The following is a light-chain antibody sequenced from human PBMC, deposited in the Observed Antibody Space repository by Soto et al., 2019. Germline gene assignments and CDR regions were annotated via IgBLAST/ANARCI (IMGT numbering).Light chain of an antibody. V-gene: IGKV1-5*03. CDR1: QSISSW. J-gene: IGKJ2*01. Sequence: DIQMTQSPSTLSASVGDRVTITCRASQSISSWLAWYQQKPGKAPKVLIYKASSLQSGVPSRFSGSGSGTEFTLTISSLQPDDFACYYCQQYDSYPYTLGQGTKLEIK. CDR3: QQYDSYPYT. CDR2: KAS.